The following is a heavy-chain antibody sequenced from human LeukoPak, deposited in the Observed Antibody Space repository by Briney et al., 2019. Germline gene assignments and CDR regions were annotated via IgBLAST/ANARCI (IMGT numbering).Heavy chain of an antibody. Sequence: GRSLRLSCAASGLTFSSYGMHWVRRARGKGREWGADIWYDVSNKYYADSVKGRFTISRENSKNTLDLQINSLRAEETAVYYCARGLFRYSYAPYGMDVWGQGTTVTVSS. CDR2: IWYDVSNK. D-gene: IGHD5-18*01. J-gene: IGHJ6*02. CDR3: ARGLFRYSYAPYGMDV. CDR1: GLTFSSYG. V-gene: IGHV3-33*01.